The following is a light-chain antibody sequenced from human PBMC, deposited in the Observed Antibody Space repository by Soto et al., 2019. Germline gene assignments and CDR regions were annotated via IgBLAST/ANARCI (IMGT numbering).Light chain of an antibody. CDR1: SSDIGSYNY. CDR2: EGS. V-gene: IGLV2-23*01. CDR3: ASYGGSSTVV. J-gene: IGLJ2*01. Sequence: QAVLTQPASVSGSPGQSITISCTGTSSDIGSYNYVSWYQQHPGKVPKLMVYEGSKRPSGVSNRFSGSKSGNTASLTISGLQAEDEADYYCASYGGSSTVVFGGGTKLTVL.